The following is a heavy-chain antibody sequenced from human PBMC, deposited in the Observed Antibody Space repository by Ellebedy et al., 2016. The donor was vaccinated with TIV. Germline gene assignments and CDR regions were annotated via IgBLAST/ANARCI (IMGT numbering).Heavy chain of an antibody. CDR2: ISAYNGNT. CDR1: GYTFTSYG. Sequence: ASVKVSCXASGYTFTSYGISWVRQAPGQGLEWMGWISAYNGNTNYAQKLQGRVTMTTDTSTSTAYMELRSLRSDDTAVYYCARASLSIVGATLGAFDIWGQGTMVTVSS. D-gene: IGHD1-26*01. J-gene: IGHJ3*02. CDR3: ARASLSIVGATLGAFDI. V-gene: IGHV1-18*01.